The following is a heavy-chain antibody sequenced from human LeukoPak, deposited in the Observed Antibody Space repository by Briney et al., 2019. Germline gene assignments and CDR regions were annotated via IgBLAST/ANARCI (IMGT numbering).Heavy chain of an antibody. CDR3: ARHPLGYGMDV. J-gene: IGHJ6*02. Sequence: SDTLSLTCTVSGGSISSYYWSWIRQPPGKGLEWIGYIYYSGSPNYNPALKSRVTISVDTSKNQFSLKLSSVTAADTAVYYCARHPLGYGMDVWGQGTTVTVSS. CDR1: GGSISSYY. V-gene: IGHV4-59*08. D-gene: IGHD3-16*01. CDR2: IYYSGSP.